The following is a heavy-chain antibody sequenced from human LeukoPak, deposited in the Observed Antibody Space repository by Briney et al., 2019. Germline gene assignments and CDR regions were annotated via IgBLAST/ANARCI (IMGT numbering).Heavy chain of an antibody. CDR3: AIKRIHGNPFDY. Sequence: ASVEVPCKASAYTFSDYYVHWVRQAPGQGLEWMGWFHPSSSGAGYAQKFQGRVIMTRDTSISTAYMQLTRLTSDDTAVYYCAIKRIHGNPFDYWGQGTLVTVSS. CDR1: AYTFSDYY. CDR2: FHPSSSGA. V-gene: IGHV1-2*02. J-gene: IGHJ4*02. D-gene: IGHD2/OR15-2a*01.